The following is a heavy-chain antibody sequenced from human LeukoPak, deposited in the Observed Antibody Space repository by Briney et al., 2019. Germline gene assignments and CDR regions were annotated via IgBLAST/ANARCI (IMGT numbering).Heavy chain of an antibody. CDR3: ATDHSMANTAWWFDP. CDR2: INPSGTGT. V-gene: IGHV1-46*01. D-gene: IGHD5-24*01. Sequence: GASVKVSCKASGYIFTGYQMHWVRQAPGQGLEWMGVINPSGTGTSYAQKFQGRITMSRDTSTSTVYMELSSLRSEDTAFYYCATDHSMANTAWWFDPWGQGTLVTVSS. J-gene: IGHJ5*02. CDR1: GYIFTGYQ.